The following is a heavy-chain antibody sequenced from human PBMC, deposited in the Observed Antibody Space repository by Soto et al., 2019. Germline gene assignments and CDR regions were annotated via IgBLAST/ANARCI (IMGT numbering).Heavy chain of an antibody. CDR2: IVVGSGNT. V-gene: IGHV1-58*01. CDR1: GFTFTSSA. Sequence: QMQLVQSGPEVKKPGTSVKVSCKASGFTFTSSAVQWVRQARGQRLEWIGWIVVGSGNTNYAQKFQERVTITRDMSTSPAYMELSSLRSEDTAVYYCAAGGGSYDEDYYFDYWGQGTLVTVSS. D-gene: IGHD1-26*01. CDR3: AAGGGSYDEDYYFDY. J-gene: IGHJ4*02.